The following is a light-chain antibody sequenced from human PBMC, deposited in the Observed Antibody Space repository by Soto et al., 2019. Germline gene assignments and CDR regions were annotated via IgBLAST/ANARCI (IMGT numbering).Light chain of an antibody. V-gene: IGKV3-11*01. CDR3: QHRSNWLWT. CDR2: DAS. Sequence: EIVLTQSPATLSLFPGERATLSCRASQSVGSFLAWYQQKSGQTPRLLIYDASNRAPGIPASFSGSGSGTDITITISSLEPEDSAVYYCQHRSNWLWTFGPGTKVDIK. CDR1: QSVGSF. J-gene: IGKJ3*01.